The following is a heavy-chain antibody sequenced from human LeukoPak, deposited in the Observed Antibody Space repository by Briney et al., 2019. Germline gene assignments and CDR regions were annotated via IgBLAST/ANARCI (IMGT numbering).Heavy chain of an antibody. V-gene: IGHV3-48*01. CDR3: ARAYGSSLG. CDR2: ISSGTSTI. J-gene: IGHJ4*02. CDR1: GFTFSSYG. Sequence: GGSLRLSCVASGFTFSSYGMNWVRQAPGKGLEWVSYISSGTSTIYYADSVKGRFTISRDNAKNSLYLQMSSLRAEDAAVYYCARAYGSSLGWGQGTLVTVSS. D-gene: IGHD6-19*01.